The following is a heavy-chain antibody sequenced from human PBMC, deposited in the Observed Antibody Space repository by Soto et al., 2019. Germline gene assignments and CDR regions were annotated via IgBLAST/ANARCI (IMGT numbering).Heavy chain of an antibody. Sequence: SETLSLTCAVYGSFSSGYYWCWIRQRPGKGVEGIGEINHSGSTNYNPSLKSRVTISVDTSKNQFSLKLSSVTAADTAVYYCAREARGPLRFWDYWGQGTLVTVSS. CDR2: INHSGST. J-gene: IGHJ4*02. D-gene: IGHD3-3*01. CDR1: GSFSSGYY. V-gene: IGHV4-34*01. CDR3: AREARGPLRFWDY.